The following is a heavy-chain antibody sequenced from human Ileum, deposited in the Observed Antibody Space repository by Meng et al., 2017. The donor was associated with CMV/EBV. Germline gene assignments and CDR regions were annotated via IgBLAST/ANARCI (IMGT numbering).Heavy chain of an antibody. J-gene: IGHJ3*01. CDR1: GFTFSSYN. CDR3: ARALGLGAVMPNYDAFDL. D-gene: IGHD6-19*01. Sequence: GESLKISCAASGFTFSSYNMHWVRQTPGKGLEWVSAIRDSGANTYYAGSVTGRFTISRDNSHNTLYLQMHSLRAEDTAVYYCARALGLGAVMPNYDAFDLWGQGTVVTVSS. V-gene: IGHV3-23*01. CDR2: IRDSGANT.